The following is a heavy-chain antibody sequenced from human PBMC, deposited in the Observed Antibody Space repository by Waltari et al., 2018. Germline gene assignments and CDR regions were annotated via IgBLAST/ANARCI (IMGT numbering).Heavy chain of an antibody. J-gene: IGHJ6*02. CDR2: IYYSGST. V-gene: IGHV4-61*01. CDR3: ARSVVVILNGMDV. CDR1: GGSVSSGSYY. Sequence: QVQLQESGPGLVKPSETLSITCTVSGGSVSSGSYYWSWLREPPGKGLEWIGYIYYSGSTNYNPSLKSRVTISVDTSKNQFSLKLSSVTAADTAVYYCARSVVVILNGMDVWGQGTTVTVSS. D-gene: IGHD3-22*01.